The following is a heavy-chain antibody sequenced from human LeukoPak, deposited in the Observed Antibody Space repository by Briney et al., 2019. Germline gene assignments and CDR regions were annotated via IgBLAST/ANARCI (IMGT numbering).Heavy chain of an antibody. D-gene: IGHD3-10*01. Sequence: PGRSLRLSCAASGFTFSSYAMHWVRQAPGKGLEWVAVISYDGSNKYYADSVKGRFTISRDNSKNTLYLQMNSLRAEDTAVYYCASDRVLLWFGELNYRGQGTLVTVSS. V-gene: IGHV3-30-3*01. CDR2: ISYDGSNK. J-gene: IGHJ4*02. CDR1: GFTFSSYA. CDR3: ASDRVLLWFGELNY.